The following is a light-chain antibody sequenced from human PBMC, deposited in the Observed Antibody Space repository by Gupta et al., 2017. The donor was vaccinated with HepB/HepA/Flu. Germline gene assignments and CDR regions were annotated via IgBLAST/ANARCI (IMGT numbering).Light chain of an antibody. V-gene: IGKV1-5*03. CDR1: QSVSSW. CDR2: KAT. J-gene: IGKJ2*01. Sequence: DIQMTQSPSTLSASVGDIVTITCRASQSVSSWLAWYQQKPGKAPKLLIYKATSLESGVPQRFSGSASGTEFTLTISSLQPDDFATYDGQQESMFGQGTKLENK. CDR3: QQESM.